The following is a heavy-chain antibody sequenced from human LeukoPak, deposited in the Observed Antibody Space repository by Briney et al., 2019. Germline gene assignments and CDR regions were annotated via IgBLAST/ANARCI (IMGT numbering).Heavy chain of an antibody. J-gene: IGHJ4*02. V-gene: IGHV4-30-4*01. CDR1: GGSISSGDYY. CDR2: IYYSGST. D-gene: IGHD4-11*01. CDR3: ASSFTATVTTFDY. Sequence: SETLSLTCTVSGGSISSGDYYWSWIRQPPGKGLEWIGYIYYSGSTYYNPSLKSRVTISVDTSKNQFSLKLSSVTAADTAVYYCASSFTATVTTFDYWGQGTLVTVPS.